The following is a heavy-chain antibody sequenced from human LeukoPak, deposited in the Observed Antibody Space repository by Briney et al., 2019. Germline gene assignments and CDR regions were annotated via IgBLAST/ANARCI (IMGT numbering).Heavy chain of an antibody. CDR3: AKGGYCSSTSCSLYPFDY. D-gene: IGHD2-2*01. V-gene: IGHV3-23*01. Sequence: GGSLRLSCAASGFTFSSYAMSWVRQAPGKGLDWVSAISGSGGSTYYADSVKGRFTISRDNSKNTLYLQMNSLRAEDTAVYYCAKGGYCSSTSCSLYPFDYWGQGTLVTVSS. J-gene: IGHJ4*02. CDR2: ISGSGGST. CDR1: GFTFSSYA.